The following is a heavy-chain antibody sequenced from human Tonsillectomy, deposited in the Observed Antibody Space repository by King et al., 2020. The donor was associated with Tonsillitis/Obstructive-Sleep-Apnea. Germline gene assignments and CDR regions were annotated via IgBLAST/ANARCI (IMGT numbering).Heavy chain of an antibody. CDR3: AGLGSSGWYPYFHAMDV. V-gene: IGHV4-39*01. J-gene: IGHJ6*02. D-gene: IGHD6-19*01. CDR2: FYYSGST. Sequence: QLQESGPGLVKPSETLSLTCTVSGGSISSSSYYWGWIRQPPGKGLEWIGSFYYSGSTYYNPSLKSRVTISVDASKNQFSLKLSSVTAADTAVYYCAGLGSSGWYPYFHAMDVWGQGTTVTVSS. CDR1: GGSISSSSYY.